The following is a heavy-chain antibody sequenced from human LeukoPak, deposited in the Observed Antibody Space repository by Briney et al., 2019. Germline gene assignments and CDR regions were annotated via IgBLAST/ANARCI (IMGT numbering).Heavy chain of an antibody. V-gene: IGHV4-59*01. CDR1: GGSISSYY. CDR2: IYYSGST. CDR3: ARDRGSGPLSFDY. Sequence: SETLSLTCTVSGGSISSYYWSWIRQPPGKGLEWIGYIYYSGSTNYNPSLKSRVTISVDTSKNQFSLKLSSVTAADTAAYYCARDRGSGPLSFDYWGQGTLVTVSS. D-gene: IGHD2-15*01. J-gene: IGHJ4*02.